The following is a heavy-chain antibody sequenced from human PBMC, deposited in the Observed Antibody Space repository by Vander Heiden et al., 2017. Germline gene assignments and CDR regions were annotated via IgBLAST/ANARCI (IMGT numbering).Heavy chain of an antibody. J-gene: IGHJ4*02. CDR3: ATRDVTMRVKVDY. CDR2: IRSKSDGGTT. CDR1: GFTFSNAS. Sequence: EVQLVESGGGLVKPGGSLRLSCAASGFTFSNASMSWVRQAPGKGLEWVGRIRSKSDGGTTGYAAPVKGRFTISRDDSKKTLYLQMNSLKTEDTAVYFCATRDVTMRVKVDYWGQGTLVTVSS. V-gene: IGHV3-15*01. D-gene: IGHD3-22*01.